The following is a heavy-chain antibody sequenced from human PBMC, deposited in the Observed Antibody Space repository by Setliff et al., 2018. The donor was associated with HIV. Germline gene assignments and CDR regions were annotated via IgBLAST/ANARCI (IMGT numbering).Heavy chain of an antibody. D-gene: IGHD6-19*01. V-gene: IGHV4-59*11. CDR3: ARQFPPYHSGAHYSDL. CDR2: NYYSGST. Sequence: SETLSLTCTVSGGSITPHYWSWIRQPPGKGLEWIGLNYYSGSTNYSPSLKSRVTISVDSSKNQFSLKLTSVTAADAAIYYCARQFPPYHSGAHYSDLWSQGTLVTVSS. J-gene: IGHJ5*02. CDR1: GGSITPHY.